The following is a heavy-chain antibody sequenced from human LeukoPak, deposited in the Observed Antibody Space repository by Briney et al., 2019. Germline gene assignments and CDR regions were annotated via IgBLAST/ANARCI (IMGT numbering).Heavy chain of an antibody. CDR3: AKDRVAAAEDDP. CDR2: ISGSGGST. J-gene: IGHJ5*02. D-gene: IGHD6-13*01. CDR1: GFTFSSYG. V-gene: IGHV3-23*01. Sequence: GGTLRLSCTASGFTFSSYGMSWVRQAPGKGLEWVSAISGSGGSTYYADSVKGRFTISRDNSKNTLYLQMNSLRAEDTAVYYCAKDRVAAAEDDPWGQGTLVTVSS.